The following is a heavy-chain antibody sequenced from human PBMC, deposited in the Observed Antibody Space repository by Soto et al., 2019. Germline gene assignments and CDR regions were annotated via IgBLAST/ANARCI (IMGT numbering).Heavy chain of an antibody. CDR2: ISGSGGST. V-gene: IGHV3-23*01. CDR1: GFTFNNYA. D-gene: IGHD2-2*01. Sequence: EVQLLESGGGLIQPGGSLRLSCAASGFTFNNYAMNWVRQAPGKGLEWVSGISGSGGSTYYADSVKGRFTISRDKSKNTLYLQMDSLRAEDTAVYYCAKGRYCTSPSCSYYYGMDDWGQGTTVTVSS. J-gene: IGHJ6*02. CDR3: AKGRYCTSPSCSYYYGMDD.